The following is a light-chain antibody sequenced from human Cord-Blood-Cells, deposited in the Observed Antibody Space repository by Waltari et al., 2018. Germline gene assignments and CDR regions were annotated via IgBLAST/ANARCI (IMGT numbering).Light chain of an antibody. CDR3: QQANSFPHS. Sequence: DIQMTQSPSSVSASVGDRVTITCRASQGISSWLAWYEKKPGKAPKLLIYSASSLQSGVPSRFSGSGSGTDFTRTISSLQPEDFATYYCQQANSFPHSFGQGTKREIK. J-gene: IGKJ2*03. V-gene: IGKV1-12*01. CDR1: QGISSW. CDR2: SAS.